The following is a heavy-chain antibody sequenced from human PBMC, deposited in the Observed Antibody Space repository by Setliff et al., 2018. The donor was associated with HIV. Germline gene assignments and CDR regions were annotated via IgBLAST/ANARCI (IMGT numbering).Heavy chain of an antibody. CDR2: TYYSGST. D-gene: IGHD1-20*01. CDR3: ARHRVITGSFDS. J-gene: IGHJ4*02. V-gene: IGHV4-59*08. Sequence: PSETLSLTCTVSGGSISSHYWSWIRQPPVKGLEWIGYTYYSGSTNYNPSLKSRITISVDTSKNQFSLKVNSVTAADTAVFYCARHRVITGSFDSWSQGTLVTVSS. CDR1: GGSISSHY.